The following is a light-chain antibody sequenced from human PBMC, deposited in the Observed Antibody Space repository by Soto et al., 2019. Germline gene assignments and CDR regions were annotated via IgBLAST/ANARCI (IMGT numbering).Light chain of an antibody. Sequence: QSVLSQPASVSGSPGQSITISCTGTSNDVGYYNYVSWYQQHPGQAPKLMISEVTTRPSGVSDRFSGSKSGNTASLTISRLQAEDEAHYYCATWDGSLTGEVFGGGTKLTVL. CDR1: SNDVGYYNY. CDR3: ATWDGSLTGEV. CDR2: EVT. J-gene: IGLJ2*01. V-gene: IGLV2-14*01.